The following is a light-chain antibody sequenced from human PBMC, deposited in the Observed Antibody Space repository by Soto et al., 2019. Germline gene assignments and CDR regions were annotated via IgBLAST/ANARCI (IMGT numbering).Light chain of an antibody. J-gene: IGLJ1*01. CDR3: CSYTGASTYV. CDR1: SGDVGGYNY. CDR2: AVT. V-gene: IGLV2-14*01. Sequence: QSALTQPASVSGSPGQSVTISCAGTSGDVGGYNYVSWYQQHPGKAPKLMIHAVTNRPSGVSNRFSGSKSGNTASLTISSLQAEDEADYYCCSYTGASTYVFGTGTQLTVL.